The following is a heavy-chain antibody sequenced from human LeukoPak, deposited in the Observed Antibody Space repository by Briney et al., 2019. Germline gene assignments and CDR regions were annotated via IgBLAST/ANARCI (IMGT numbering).Heavy chain of an antibody. CDR2: IKSKTDGGTT. CDR1: GFTFSNAW. D-gene: IGHD3-10*01. Sequence: PGGSLRLSCAASGFTFSNAWMSWVRQAPGKGLEWVGRIKSKTDGGTTDYAAPGKGRFTISRDDSKNTLYLQMNSLKTEDTAVYYCTSRITMVRGVIITIDYWGQGTLVTVSS. V-gene: IGHV3-15*01. J-gene: IGHJ4*02. CDR3: TSRITMVRGVIITIDY.